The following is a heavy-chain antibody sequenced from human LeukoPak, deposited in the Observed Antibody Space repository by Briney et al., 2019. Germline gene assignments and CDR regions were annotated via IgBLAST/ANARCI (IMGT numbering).Heavy chain of an antibody. CDR2: IYSGGST. J-gene: IGHJ1*01. D-gene: IGHD3-22*01. CDR1: GFTFSSYA. V-gene: IGHV3-53*01. Sequence: GGSLRLSCAASGFTFSSYAMSWVRQAPGKGLEWVSVIYSGGSTYYADSVKGRFTISRDDSKNTLYLQMNSLRAEDTAVYYCARTYYDSSGNDFQHWGQGTLVTVSS. CDR3: ARTYYDSSGNDFQH.